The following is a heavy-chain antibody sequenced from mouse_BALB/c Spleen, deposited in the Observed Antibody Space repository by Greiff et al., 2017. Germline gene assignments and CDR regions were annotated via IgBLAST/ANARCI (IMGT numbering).Heavy chain of an antibody. CDR1: GFSLTGYG. V-gene: IGHV2-6-7*01. Sequence: QVQLKESGPGLVAPSQSLSITCTVSGFSLTGYGVNWVRQPPGKGLEWLGMIWGDGSTDYNSALKSRLSISKDNSKIQVFLKMNSLQTDDTARYYCARAMISGTWFAYWGQGTLVTVSA. CDR3: ARAMISGTWFAY. D-gene: IGHD4-1*01. J-gene: IGHJ3*01. CDR2: IWGDGST.